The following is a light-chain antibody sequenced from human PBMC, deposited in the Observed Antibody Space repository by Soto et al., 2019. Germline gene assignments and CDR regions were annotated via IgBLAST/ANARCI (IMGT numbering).Light chain of an antibody. CDR1: SSDVGAYDF. J-gene: IGLJ1*01. CDR3: SSHTTRNTRV. V-gene: IGLV2-14*03. CDR2: EVR. Sequence: QSVLTQPASLSGPPEQSITISCTGTSSDVGAYDFVSWYQQHPDKAPKLMIYEVRGRPSGVSNRFSGSKSFNTATLTISGLQAEDEADYYCSSHTTRNTRVFGTGTKVTVL.